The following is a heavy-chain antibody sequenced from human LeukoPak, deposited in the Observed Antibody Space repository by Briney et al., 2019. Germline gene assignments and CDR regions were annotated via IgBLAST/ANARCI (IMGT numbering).Heavy chain of an antibody. D-gene: IGHD3-10*01. CDR3: ARDRRYYGSGSYDY. CDR1: GFTFSSNY. CDR2: IYSGGST. Sequence: GGSLRLSCAASGFTFSSNYMSWVRQAPGKGLEWVSVIYSGGSTYYADSVKGRFTISRDNSKNTLYLQMNSLRAEDTAVYYCARDRRYYGSGSYDYWGQGTLVTVSS. J-gene: IGHJ4*02. V-gene: IGHV3-66*01.